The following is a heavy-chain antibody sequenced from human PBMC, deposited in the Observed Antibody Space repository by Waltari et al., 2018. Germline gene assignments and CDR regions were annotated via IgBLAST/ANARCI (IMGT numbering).Heavy chain of an antibody. D-gene: IGHD4-17*01. CDR3: ARWTTVRGTRGLDY. CDR1: GGSISGYY. CDR2: IYYTGSS. J-gene: IGHJ4*02. Sequence: QVQLQESGPGLVKPSETLSLTCTVSGGSISGYYWSWIRQPPGKGREYLGYIYYTGSSKYNPSLEGRVTIALDTSKNQFSLMLTSVTGADTAVYYCARWTTVRGTRGLDYWGQGTLVTVSS. V-gene: IGHV4-59*01.